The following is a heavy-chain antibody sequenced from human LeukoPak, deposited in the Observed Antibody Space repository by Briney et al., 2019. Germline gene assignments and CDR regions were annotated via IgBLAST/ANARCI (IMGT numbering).Heavy chain of an antibody. CDR3: AKGPNNIDYRGFDI. CDR1: GFTFSTID. CDR2: LAYDGAA. V-gene: IGHV3-23*01. Sequence: PGGSLRLSCAASGFTFSTIDMSWVRQAPGKGLEWVSTLAYDGAAWYVDSVKGRFTISRDTSKKTLFLRMNSLRAEDTAVYYCAKGPNNIDYRGFDIWGQGTMVTVSS. J-gene: IGHJ3*02. D-gene: IGHD4-23*01.